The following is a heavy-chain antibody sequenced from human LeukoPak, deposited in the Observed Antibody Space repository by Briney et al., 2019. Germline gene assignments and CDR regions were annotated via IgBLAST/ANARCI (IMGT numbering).Heavy chain of an antibody. V-gene: IGHV1-18*01. CDR2: ISAYNGNT. CDR3: ARESTYYDSTDYYQGDAFDI. J-gene: IGHJ3*02. D-gene: IGHD3-22*01. CDR1: GYTFTNYG. Sequence: ASVKVSCKASGYTFTNYGISWVRQAPGQGLEWMGWISAYNGNTNYAQKFQGRVTMTTDTSTSTAYMELRSLRSDDTAVYYCARESTYYDSTDYYQGDAFDIWGQGTMVTVSS.